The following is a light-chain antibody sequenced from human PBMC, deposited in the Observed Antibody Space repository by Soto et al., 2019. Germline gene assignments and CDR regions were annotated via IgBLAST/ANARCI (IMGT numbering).Light chain of an antibody. CDR2: AAS. Sequence: TGLKQSAATLSWSPGERATLSCRASQSVSNYLAWYQQKPGQAPKLLIYAASIWPSGVPVRFRGSGSGTDFTLTISSLQPEDSALYYCQQRNSYPITFGQGTRLEI. J-gene: IGKJ5*01. CDR1: QSVSNY. CDR3: QQRNSYPIT. V-gene: IGKV3-11*01.